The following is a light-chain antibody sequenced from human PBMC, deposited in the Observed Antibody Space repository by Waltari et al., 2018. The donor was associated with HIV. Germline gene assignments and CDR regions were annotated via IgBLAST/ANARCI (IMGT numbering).Light chain of an antibody. J-gene: IGKJ2*01. CDR1: QRISSW. CDR2: KAS. CDR3: QQYNSYSYT. Sequence: DLQMTQSTSTLSASVGDRVTITCRASQRISSWLAWYQQKPGKAPKPLIYKASSLESGVPSRFSGSGSGTEFTLTISSLQPDDFATYYCQQYNSYSYTFGQGTKLEIK. V-gene: IGKV1-5*03.